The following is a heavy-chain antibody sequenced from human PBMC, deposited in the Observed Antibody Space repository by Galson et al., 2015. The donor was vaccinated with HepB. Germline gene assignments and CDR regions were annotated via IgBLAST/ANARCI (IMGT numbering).Heavy chain of an antibody. J-gene: IGHJ3*02. Sequence: SLRLSCAASGFTFSNAWMSWVRQAPGKGLEWVGRIKSKTDGGTTDYAAPVKGRFTISRDDSKNTLYLQMNSLKTEDTAVYYCTTDWERETMIEGGDDAFDIWGQGTMVTVSS. CDR3: TTDWERETMIEGGDDAFDI. V-gene: IGHV3-15*01. CDR1: GFTFSNAW. CDR2: IKSKTDGGTT. D-gene: IGHD3-22*01.